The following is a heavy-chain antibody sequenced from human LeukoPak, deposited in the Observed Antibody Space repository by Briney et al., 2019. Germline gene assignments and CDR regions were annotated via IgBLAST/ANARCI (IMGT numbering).Heavy chain of an antibody. CDR3: ARDLYYYGSGSHSIPSY. CDR1: GGSISGYY. V-gene: IGHV4-34*01. J-gene: IGHJ4*02. Sequence: SETLSLTCAVYGGSISGYYWSWIRQPPGKGLEWIGQINHSGSTNYNPSLKSRVTISVDTSKNQFSLKLSSVTAADTAVYYCARDLYYYGSGSHSIPSYWGQGTLVTVSS. D-gene: IGHD3-10*01. CDR2: INHSGST.